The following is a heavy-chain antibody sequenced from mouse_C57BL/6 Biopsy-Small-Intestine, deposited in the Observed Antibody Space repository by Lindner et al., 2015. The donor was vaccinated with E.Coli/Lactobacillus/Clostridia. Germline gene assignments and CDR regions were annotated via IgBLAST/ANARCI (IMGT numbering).Heavy chain of an antibody. D-gene: IGHD2-4*01. CDR1: GYIFSDYE. J-gene: IGHJ4*01. V-gene: IGHV1-15*01. CDR3: ARGAIYYDYDDAMDY. CDR2: VDPETGGS. Sequence: VQLQESGAELVRPGASVTLSCQASGYIFSDYEIHWVKQTPVHGLEWIGAVDPETGGSVYNQKFKDRAILTTDKSYGTAYMELRSLTSEDSAVYFCARGAIYYDYDDAMDYWGQGTSVTVSP.